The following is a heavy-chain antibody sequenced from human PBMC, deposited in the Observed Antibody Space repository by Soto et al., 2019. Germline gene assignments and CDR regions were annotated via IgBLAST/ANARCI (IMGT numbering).Heavy chain of an antibody. CDR1: GGTFSSYA. CDR3: ASDQFGCSGGSCYSLCWFDP. D-gene: IGHD2-15*01. CDR2: IIPIFGTA. Sequence: QVQLVQSGAEVKKPGSSVKVSCKASGGTFSSYAISWVRQAPGQGLEWMGGIIPIFGTANYAQKFQGRVTITADESTSTAYMELSSLRSEDTAVYYCASDQFGCSGGSCYSLCWFDPWGQGTLVTVSS. J-gene: IGHJ5*02. V-gene: IGHV1-69*12.